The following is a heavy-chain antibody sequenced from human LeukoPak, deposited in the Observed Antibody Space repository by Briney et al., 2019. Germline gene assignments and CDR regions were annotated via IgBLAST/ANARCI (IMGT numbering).Heavy chain of an antibody. CDR2: IYHSGST. D-gene: IGHD2-2*01. CDR3: ARVPPTTADNWFDP. J-gene: IGHJ5*02. V-gene: IGHV4-30-2*01. Sequence: LRLSCAASGFTFSTYAISWIRQPPGKGLEWIGYIYHSGSTYYNPSLKSRVTISVDRSKNQFSLKLSSVTAADTAVYYCARVPPTTADNWFDPWGQGTLVTVSS. CDR1: GFTFSTYA.